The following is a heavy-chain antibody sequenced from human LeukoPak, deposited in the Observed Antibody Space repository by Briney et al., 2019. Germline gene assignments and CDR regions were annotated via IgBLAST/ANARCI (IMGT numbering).Heavy chain of an antibody. J-gene: IGHJ6*03. CDR1: GGTFSSYA. CDR2: IIPIFGTA. D-gene: IGHD3-9*01. CDR3: ARRLRYFDWETPHYYYYYMDV. V-gene: IGHV1-69*05. Sequence: GASVKVSCKASGGTFSSYAISWVRQAPGQGLEWMGGIIPIFGTANYAQKFQGRVTITTDESTSTAYMELSSLRSEDTAVYYCARRLRYFDWETPHYYYYYMDVWGQGTTVTVSS.